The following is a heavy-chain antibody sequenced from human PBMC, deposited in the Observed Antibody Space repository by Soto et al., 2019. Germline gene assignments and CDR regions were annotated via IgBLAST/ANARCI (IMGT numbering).Heavy chain of an antibody. J-gene: IGHJ4*02. V-gene: IGHV3-23*01. CDR2: ISGSGGST. CDR3: ATPPGLYCSGGSCYSPFDY. D-gene: IGHD2-15*01. CDR1: GFTFSSYA. Sequence: GGSLRLSCAASGFTFSSYAMSWVRQAPGKGLEWVSAISGSGGSTYYADSVKGRFTISRDNSKNTLYLQMNSLRAEDTAVYYCATPPGLYCSGGSCYSPFDYWGQGTLVTVSS.